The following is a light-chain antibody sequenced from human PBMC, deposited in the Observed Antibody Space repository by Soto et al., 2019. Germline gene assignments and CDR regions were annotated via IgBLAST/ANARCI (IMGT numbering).Light chain of an antibody. V-gene: IGLV4-69*01. CDR2: VNSDGSH. J-gene: IGLJ3*02. Sequence: QLVLTQSPSASASLGASVKLTCTLNRGHSSNAIAWHQQQPEKGPRYLMKVNSDGSHSKGDGIPDRFSGSSSGNERSLTISSLQSEDEADYYCQTWGTGIRVFGGGTKLTVL. CDR3: QTWGTGIRV. CDR1: RGHSSNA.